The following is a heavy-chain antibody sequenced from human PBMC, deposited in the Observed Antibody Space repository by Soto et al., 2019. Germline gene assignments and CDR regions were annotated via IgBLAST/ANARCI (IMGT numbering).Heavy chain of an antibody. CDR2: ISPQSCGT. Sequence: QVQLVQSGAEVKKPGASVKVYCEASGYTFIDYYMHWGRQAPGQRFEWMGRISPQSCGTHYAQKFQGRVTMTWDTSHNTAYMELSSLLSEDTAVYYCARRPGYISDWYSFDLCGQGTLVTVAS. CDR3: ARRPGYISDWYSFDL. D-gene: IGHD6-19*01. J-gene: IGHJ4*02. V-gene: IGHV1-2*02. CDR1: GYTFIDYY.